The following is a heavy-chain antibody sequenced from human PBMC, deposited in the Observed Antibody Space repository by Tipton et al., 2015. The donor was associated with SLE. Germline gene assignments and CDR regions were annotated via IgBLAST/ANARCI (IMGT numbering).Heavy chain of an antibody. V-gene: IGHV4-61*02. CDR2: IYTGGST. CDR3: ARRKRGSGIAVAGKGLYFDY. Sequence: TLSLTCTVSGGSISSGSYYWSWIRQPAGKGLEYIGRIYTGGSTNYNPSLKSRVTISVDTSKNQFSLKLSSVTAADTAVYYCARRKRGSGIAVAGKGLYFDYWGQGTLVTVSS. CDR1: GGSISSGSYY. J-gene: IGHJ4*02. D-gene: IGHD6-19*01.